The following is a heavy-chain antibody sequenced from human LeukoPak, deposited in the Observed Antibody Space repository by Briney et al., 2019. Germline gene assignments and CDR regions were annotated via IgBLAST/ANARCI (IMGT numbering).Heavy chain of an antibody. V-gene: IGHV4-59*01. Sequence: SETLSLTCTVSGGFISSYYWSWIRQPPGKGLEWIGYIYYSGSTNYNPSLKSRVTISVDTSKNQFSLKLSSVTAADTAVYYCARGEVAAIPLDYWGQGTLVTVSS. D-gene: IGHD2-21*02. CDR1: GGFISSYY. J-gene: IGHJ4*02. CDR2: IYYSGST. CDR3: ARGEVAAIPLDY.